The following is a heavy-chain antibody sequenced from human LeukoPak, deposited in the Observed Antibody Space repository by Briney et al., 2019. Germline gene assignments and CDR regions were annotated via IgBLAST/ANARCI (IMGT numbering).Heavy chain of an antibody. V-gene: IGHV4-59*12. D-gene: IGHD1-26*01. CDR2: IYYSGST. J-gene: IGHJ4*02. Sequence: SETLSLTCTVSGGSISSYYWSWIRQPPGKGLEWIGYIYYSGSTNYNPSLKSRVTISVDTSKNQFFLKLTSVTAADTAVYYCARDISGSYLQWGQGTLVTVSS. CDR3: ARDISGSYLQ. CDR1: GGSISSYY.